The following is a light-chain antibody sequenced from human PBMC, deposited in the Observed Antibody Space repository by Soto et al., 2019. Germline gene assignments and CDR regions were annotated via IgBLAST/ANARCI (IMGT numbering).Light chain of an antibody. CDR1: QYVSTTF. CDR3: QQYGRPPYT. V-gene: IGKV3-20*01. J-gene: IGKJ2*01. Sequence: EIVLTQSPGTLSLSPGERATLSCRASQYVSTTFFAWYQQKPGQAPRLLIYGASSRGTGIPDRFSGSGSGTDFTLTISGLDPEDFAVYYCQQYGRPPYTFGQGTRLEIK. CDR2: GAS.